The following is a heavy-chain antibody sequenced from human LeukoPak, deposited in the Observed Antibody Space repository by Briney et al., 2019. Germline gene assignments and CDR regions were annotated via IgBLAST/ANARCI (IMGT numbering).Heavy chain of an antibody. V-gene: IGHV7-4-1*02. CDR3: ARDLSNVVVAATPWYYFDY. CDR2: INTNTGNP. CDR1: GYTFTNYA. D-gene: IGHD2-15*01. J-gene: IGHJ4*02. Sequence: ASVKVSCKTSGYTFTNYAINWVRQAPGQGLEWMGWINTNTGNPTYAQGFTGRFVFSLDTSVSTAYLQISSLKAEDTAVYYCARDLSNVVVAATPWYYFDYWGQGTLVTVSS.